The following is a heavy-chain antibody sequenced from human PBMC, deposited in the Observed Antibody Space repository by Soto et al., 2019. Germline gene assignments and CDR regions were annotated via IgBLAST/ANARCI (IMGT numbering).Heavy chain of an antibody. CDR1: GYSFTSLD. CDR3: ARGVSAGVDY. Sequence: ASVKVSCKASGYSFTSLDINWVRQTAGQGLAWMGWMQPSTGRTGYAQKFQGRVTMTRDTSINTAYMELTTLTSDDTAFYYCARGVSAGVDYWGQGTLVTVSS. J-gene: IGHJ4*02. V-gene: IGHV1-8*01. D-gene: IGHD1-26*01. CDR2: MQPSTGRT.